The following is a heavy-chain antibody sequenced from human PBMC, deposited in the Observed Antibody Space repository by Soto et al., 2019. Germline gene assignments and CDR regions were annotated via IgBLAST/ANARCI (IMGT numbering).Heavy chain of an antibody. J-gene: IGHJ6*01. D-gene: IGHD6-19*01. Sequence: SETLSLTCTFSVVSISSGGYYCSWIRQHPWKGLEWIGYIYYSGSTYYNPSLKSRVTISVDTSKNQFSLKLSSVTAADTAVYYCARVPSSGWNKAYYYYGMEVWGQGTTVNVSS. CDR2: IYYSGST. V-gene: IGHV4-31*03. CDR1: VVSISSGGYY. CDR3: ARVPSSGWNKAYYYYGMEV.